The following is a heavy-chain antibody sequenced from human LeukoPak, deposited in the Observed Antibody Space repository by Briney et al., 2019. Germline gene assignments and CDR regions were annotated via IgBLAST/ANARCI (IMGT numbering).Heavy chain of an antibody. CDR2: IYYTGST. CDR3: ARSTGDYYDSSGQHYYYYGMDV. J-gene: IGHJ6*02. D-gene: IGHD3-22*01. V-gene: IGHV4-39*01. CDR1: GGSISSSTYY. Sequence: SETLSLTCTVSGGSISSSTYYWAWIRQPPGKGLEWIGGIYYTGSTYSTPSLKSRATISVDTSKNQFSLKLSSVTAADTAVYYCARSTGDYYDSSGQHYYYYGMDVWGQGTTVTVSS.